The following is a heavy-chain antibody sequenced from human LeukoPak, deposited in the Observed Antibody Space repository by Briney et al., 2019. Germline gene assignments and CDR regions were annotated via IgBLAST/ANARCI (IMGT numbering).Heavy chain of an antibody. Sequence: GASVNVSCKASGYTFTSYGISWVRQAPGQGLEWMGGIIPIFGTANYAQKFQGRVTITTDESTSTAYMELSSLRSEDTAVYYCARAYGSGSYYFDYWGQGTLVTVSS. J-gene: IGHJ4*02. V-gene: IGHV1-69*05. CDR2: IIPIFGTA. CDR3: ARAYGSGSYYFDY. D-gene: IGHD3-10*01. CDR1: GYTFTSYG.